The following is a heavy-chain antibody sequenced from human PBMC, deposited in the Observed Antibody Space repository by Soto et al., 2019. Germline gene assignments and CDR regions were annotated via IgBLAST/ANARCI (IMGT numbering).Heavy chain of an antibody. D-gene: IGHD2-2*01. CDR1: GYTFTRYG. CDR2: ISAYNGNT. J-gene: IGHJ4*02. V-gene: IGHV1-18*01. CDR3: ASSYCGSSSCYVLTLDY. Sequence: ASVKVSCKASGYTFTRYGVSWVRQAPGQGLEWMGWISAYNGNTNYAQKFQGRVTMTTDTSTSTAYMELRSLRSDDTAVFYCASSYCGSSSCYVLTLDYWSQGTLVTVSS.